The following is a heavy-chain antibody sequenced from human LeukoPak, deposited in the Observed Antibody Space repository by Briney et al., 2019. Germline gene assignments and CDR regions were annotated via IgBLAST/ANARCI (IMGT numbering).Heavy chain of an antibody. V-gene: IGHV3-48*01. J-gene: IGHJ4*02. CDR2: ITSTSYAI. Sequence: PGGSLRLSCAASGFALSTYSMNWVRQAPGKGLEWLSYITSTSYAIYYGDSVKGRFTISRDNAKNSLYLQMNSLRAEDTAVYYCARVAPGHDVGRGYFDYWGQGTLVTVSS. CDR1: GFALSTYS. D-gene: IGHD6-13*01. CDR3: ARVAPGHDVGRGYFDY.